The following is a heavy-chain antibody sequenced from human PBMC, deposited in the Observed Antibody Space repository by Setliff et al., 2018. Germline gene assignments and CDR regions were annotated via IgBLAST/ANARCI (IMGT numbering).Heavy chain of an antibody. CDR3: ARMSGFQYMDV. Sequence: PSETLSLTCTVSGASLSSGTYYWGWIRQPPGKGLEWIGRIYYRGDTYYNASLKGRLTISVDTAQNQFSLSLSSVTAADTAVYYCARMSGFQYMDVWGKGTTVTVSS. V-gene: IGHV4-39*01. D-gene: IGHD3-3*01. CDR1: GASLSSGTYY. J-gene: IGHJ6*03. CDR2: IYYRGDT.